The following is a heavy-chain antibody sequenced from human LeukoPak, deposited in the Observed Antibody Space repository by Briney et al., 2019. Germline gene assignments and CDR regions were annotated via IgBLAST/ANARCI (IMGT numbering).Heavy chain of an antibody. V-gene: IGHV3-11*01. Sequence: GGSLRLSCVTSGFTFSNYYMTWIRQAPGKGLEWVSYISGTGNSKYYADSVKGRFTISRDNAKNSLYLQMSSLRAEDTAMYYCARDYSGSGYFFDYWGQGSLVTVSS. J-gene: IGHJ4*02. CDR2: ISGTGNSK. CDR1: GFTFSNYY. CDR3: ARDYSGSGYFFDY. D-gene: IGHD1-26*01.